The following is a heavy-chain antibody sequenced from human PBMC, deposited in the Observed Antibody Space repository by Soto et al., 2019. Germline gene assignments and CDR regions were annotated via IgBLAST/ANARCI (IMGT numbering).Heavy chain of an antibody. CDR2: INHSGST. V-gene: IGHV4-34*01. J-gene: IGHJ5*02. Sequence: VEEGSLSNHCRCWMRQPPGKGLEWIGEINHSGSTNYNPSLKSRVTISVDTSKNQFSLKLSSVTAADTAVYYCARSVLGYDDATANWFDPWGQGTLVTVSS. CDR3: ARSVLGYDDATANWFDP. CDR1: EGSLSNHC. D-gene: IGHD2-8*01.